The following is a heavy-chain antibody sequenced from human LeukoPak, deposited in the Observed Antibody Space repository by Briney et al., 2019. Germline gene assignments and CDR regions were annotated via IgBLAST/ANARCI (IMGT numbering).Heavy chain of an antibody. D-gene: IGHD3-9*01. CDR1: GFTFSSYS. J-gene: IGHJ4*02. Sequence: GGSLRLPCAASGFTFSSYSMNWVRQAPGKGLEWVSSISSSSSYIYYADSVKGRFTISRDNAKNSLYLQMNSLRAEDTAVYYCAREYYDILTGSRPFDYWGQGTLVTVSS. CDR2: ISSSSSYI. CDR3: AREYYDILTGSRPFDY. V-gene: IGHV3-21*01.